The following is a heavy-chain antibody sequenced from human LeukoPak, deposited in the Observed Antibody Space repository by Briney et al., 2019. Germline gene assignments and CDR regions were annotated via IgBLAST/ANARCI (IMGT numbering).Heavy chain of an antibody. D-gene: IGHD1-26*01. J-gene: IGHJ3*02. Sequence: SETLSLTCTVSGYSISSGYYWGWIRQPPGKGLEWIGSIYHSGSTYYNPSLKSRVTISVDRSKNQFSLKLSSVTAADTAVYYCAREGDSGSYWRRNAFDIWGQGTMVTVSS. V-gene: IGHV4-38-2*02. CDR3: AREGDSGSYWRRNAFDI. CDR1: GYSISSGYY. CDR2: IYHSGST.